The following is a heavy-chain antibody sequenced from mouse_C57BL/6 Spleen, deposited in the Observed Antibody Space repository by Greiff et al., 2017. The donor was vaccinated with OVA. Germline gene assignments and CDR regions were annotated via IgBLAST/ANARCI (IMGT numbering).Heavy chain of an antibody. CDR3: ARGGLGGYFDY. D-gene: IGHD4-1*01. CDR1: GYSFTDYN. CDR2: INPNYGTI. V-gene: IGHV1-39*01. J-gene: IGHJ2*01. Sequence: EVHLVESGPELVKPGASVKISCKASGYSFTDYNMNWVKQSNGKSLEWIGVINPNYGTISYNQKFKGKATLTVDQSSSTAYMQLNSLTSEDSAVYYCARGGLGGYFDYWGQGTTLTVSS.